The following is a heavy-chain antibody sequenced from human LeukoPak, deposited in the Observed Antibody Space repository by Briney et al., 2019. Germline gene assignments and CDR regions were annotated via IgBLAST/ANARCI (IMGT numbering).Heavy chain of an antibody. D-gene: IGHD2-2*01. CDR1: GDSISNYY. J-gene: IGHJ6*04. CDR3: ARAKEGTSLVLSFKYHYYFLDV. Sequence: SETLSLTCTVSGDSISNYYWNWIRQAPGKGLEWIGYIFYSGGTNYNSSLKSRATISVDRSKNQFSLRLSSVTAADTAVYYCARAKEGTSLVLSFKYHYYFLDVWGIGPTATVSS. V-gene: IGHV4-59*12. CDR2: IFYSGGT.